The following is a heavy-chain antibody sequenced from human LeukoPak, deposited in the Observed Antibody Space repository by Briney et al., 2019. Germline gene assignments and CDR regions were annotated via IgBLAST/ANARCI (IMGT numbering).Heavy chain of an antibody. V-gene: IGHV4-38-2*02. Sequence: SETLSLTCTVSGYSISSGYYWCWIRQPPGKGLEWIGSIYHSGSTYYNPSLKSRVTISVDTSKNQFSLKLSSVTAADTAVYYCARRIYGNDAFDIWGQGTMVTVSS. CDR2: IYHSGST. J-gene: IGHJ3*02. D-gene: IGHD4-17*01. CDR1: GYSISSGYY. CDR3: ARRIYGNDAFDI.